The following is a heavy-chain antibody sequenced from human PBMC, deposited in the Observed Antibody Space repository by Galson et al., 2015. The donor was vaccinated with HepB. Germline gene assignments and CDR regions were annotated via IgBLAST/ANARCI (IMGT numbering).Heavy chain of an antibody. CDR2: ISAYNGDT. V-gene: IGHV1-18*04. D-gene: IGHD3-16*01. CDR3: ARDYDPLYYFDY. CDR1: GYTFTSYY. J-gene: IGHJ4*02. Sequence: SVKVSCKASGYTFTSYYMHWVRQAPGQGLEWMGWISAYNGDTNYAQKFQGRVTMTTDTSTSTAYMELRSLRSDDTAVYYCARDYDPLYYFDYWGQGTLVTVSS.